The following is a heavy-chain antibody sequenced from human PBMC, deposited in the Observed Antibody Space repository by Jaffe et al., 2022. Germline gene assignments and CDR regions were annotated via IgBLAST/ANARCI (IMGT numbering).Heavy chain of an antibody. CDR3: ARDRESGSFDFDY. Sequence: QVQLVQSGAEVKKPGSSVKVSCKASGGTFSSYTISWVRQAPGQGLEWMGRIIPILGIANYAQKFQGRVTITADKSTSTAYMELSSLRSEDTAVYYCARDRESGSFDFDYWGQGTLVTVSS. CDR1: GGTFSSYT. J-gene: IGHJ4*02. CDR2: IIPILGIA. V-gene: IGHV1-69*08. D-gene: IGHD1-26*01.